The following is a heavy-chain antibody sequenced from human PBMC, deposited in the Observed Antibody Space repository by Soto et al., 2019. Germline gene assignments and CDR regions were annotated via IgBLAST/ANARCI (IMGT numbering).Heavy chain of an antibody. CDR2: IIPILGIA. V-gene: IGHV1-69*08. D-gene: IGHD3-10*01. J-gene: IGHJ4*02. CDR3: AREEYYYGSGAFFDY. Sequence: QVQLVQSGAEVKKPGSSVKVSCKASGGTFSSYTISWVRQAPGQGLEWMGRIIPILGIANYAQKFQGRVTMTADKSTSTAYMELSSLGSEATAVYYCAREEYYYGSGAFFDYWGQGTLVTVSS. CDR1: GGTFSSYT.